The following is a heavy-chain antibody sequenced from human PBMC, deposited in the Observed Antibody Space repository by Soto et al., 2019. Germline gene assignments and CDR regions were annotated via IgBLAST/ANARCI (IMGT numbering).Heavy chain of an antibody. CDR2: IYYSGST. V-gene: IGHV4-61*05. CDR1: GYSSSSSNS. J-gene: IGHJ5*02. Sequence: PSEPLSLTCAFSGYSSSSSNSWGWIRQPPGKGLEWIGYIYYSGSTNYNPSLKSRVTISVDTSKNQFSLKLSSVTAADTAVYYCARVPDRWGQGTLVTVSS. D-gene: IGHD2-2*01. CDR3: ARVPDR.